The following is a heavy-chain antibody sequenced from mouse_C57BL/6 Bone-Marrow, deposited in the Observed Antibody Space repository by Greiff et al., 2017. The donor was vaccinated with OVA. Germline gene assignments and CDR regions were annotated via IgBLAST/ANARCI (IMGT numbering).Heavy chain of an antibody. D-gene: IGHD2-1*01. CDR3: TTGKDLLWAWFAY. V-gene: IGHV14-4*01. Sequence: VQLKESGAELVRPGASVKLSCTASGFNIKDDYMHWVKQRTEQGLEWIGWIDPENGDTEYDSKFQGKATITADTSSNTAYLQLSSLTSEDTAVYYCTTGKDLLWAWFAYWGQGTLVTVSA. CDR1: GFNIKDDY. CDR2: IDPENGDT. J-gene: IGHJ3*01.